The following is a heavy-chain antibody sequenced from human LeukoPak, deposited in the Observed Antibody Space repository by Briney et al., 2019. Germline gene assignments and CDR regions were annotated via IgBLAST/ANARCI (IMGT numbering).Heavy chain of an antibody. V-gene: IGHV3-33*06. CDR1: GFTFSSYG. CDR3: AKDLYYYDSSGYFDY. D-gene: IGHD3-22*01. CDR2: IWYDGSNK. Sequence: GGSLRLSCAASGFTFSSYGMHWVRQAPGKGLEWVAVIWYDGSNKYYADSVKGRFTISRDNSKNTLYLQMNSLRAEDMAVYYCAKDLYYYDSSGYFDYWAREPWSPSPQ. J-gene: IGHJ4*02.